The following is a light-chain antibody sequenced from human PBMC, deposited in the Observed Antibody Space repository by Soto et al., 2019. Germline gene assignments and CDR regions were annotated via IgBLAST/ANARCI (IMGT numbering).Light chain of an antibody. CDR2: DAS. CDR1: QSISSL. CDR3: QHYNSYSPGT. J-gene: IGKJ1*01. V-gene: IGKV1-5*01. Sequence: DIQMTQSPSTLSASVGDRVTITCRASQSISSLLAWYQQTPGKAPKLLIYDASNLESGVPSRFSGSGSGTEFPLTITSLQPDDFATYYCQHYNSYSPGTFGQGTKVDIK.